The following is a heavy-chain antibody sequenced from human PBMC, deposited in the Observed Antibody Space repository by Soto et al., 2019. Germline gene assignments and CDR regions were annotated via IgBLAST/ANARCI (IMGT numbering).Heavy chain of an antibody. V-gene: IGHV4-30-2*01. Sequence: QLPLQESGSGLVKPSQTLSLTCAVSSGSVSSGGYSWSWILQPPGKSLEWIGYIYHSGSTYYNPPLKSRVTISVDRSKHQFSLKLSSVTAADTAVCYCAIGMTTVTTIDYWGQGTLVTVS. CDR1: SGSVSSGGYS. CDR2: IYHSGST. CDR3: AIGMTTVTTIDY. D-gene: IGHD4-4*01. J-gene: IGHJ4*02.